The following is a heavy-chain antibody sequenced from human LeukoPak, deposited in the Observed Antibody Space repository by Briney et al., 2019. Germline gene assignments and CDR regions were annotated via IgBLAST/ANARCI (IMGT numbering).Heavy chain of an antibody. Sequence: GGSLRLSCAASGFSFTTYWMGWVRRAPGKGLEWVANINQDESSQYYVDAVRGRFTISRDNAKNSLYLQMNSLRAEDTAVYYCARDSRYGSGSFTYVYYYMDVWGKGTTVTISS. J-gene: IGHJ6*03. CDR1: GFSFTTYW. CDR3: ARDSRYGSGSFTYVYYYMDV. V-gene: IGHV3-7*01. CDR2: INQDESSQ. D-gene: IGHD3-10*01.